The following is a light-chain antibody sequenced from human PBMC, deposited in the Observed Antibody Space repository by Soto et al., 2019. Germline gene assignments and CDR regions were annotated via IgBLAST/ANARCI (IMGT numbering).Light chain of an antibody. CDR2: KAS. Sequence: DIQMTQSPSTLSGSVGDRVTITCRASQTISSWLAWYQQKPGKAPKLLIYKASTLKSGVPSRFSGSGSGTDFTLTISSLQPEDFATYYCQQSYSTPRTFGQVTKVDIK. J-gene: IGKJ1*01. V-gene: IGKV1-5*03. CDR3: QQSYSTPRT. CDR1: QTISSW.